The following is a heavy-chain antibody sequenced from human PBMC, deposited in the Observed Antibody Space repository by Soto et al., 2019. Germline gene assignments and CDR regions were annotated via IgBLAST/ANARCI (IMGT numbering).Heavy chain of an antibody. CDR2: IYYSAST. V-gene: IGHV4-30-4*01. CDR3: ARDSRTPSGGMDV. J-gene: IGHJ6*02. Sequence: TSETLSLTCTVSGGFINSGDYHWTWIRQFPGKGLEWIGGIYYSASTYYNPALVSRITISLDTSKNQFSLKLTSVTAADTAVYYCARDSRTPSGGMDVWGQGTTVTSP. CDR1: GGFINSGDYH.